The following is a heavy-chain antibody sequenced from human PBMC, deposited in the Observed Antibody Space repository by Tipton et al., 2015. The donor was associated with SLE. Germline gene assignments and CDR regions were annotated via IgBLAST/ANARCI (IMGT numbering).Heavy chain of an antibody. CDR1: GYTFTSYD. D-gene: IGHD2/OR15-2a*01. Sequence: QSGAEVKKPGASVRVSCKASGYTFTSYDISWVRQAPGQGLEWMGWISAYNGNTKYGKKLQCRVTMTTDTSTSKAYMELRSLRSDVTAVYYCARERGEYYHRFFGLWGRGPLVNVS. J-gene: IGHJ2*01. CDR3: ARERGEYYHRFFGL. V-gene: IGHV1-18*01. CDR2: ISAYNGNT.